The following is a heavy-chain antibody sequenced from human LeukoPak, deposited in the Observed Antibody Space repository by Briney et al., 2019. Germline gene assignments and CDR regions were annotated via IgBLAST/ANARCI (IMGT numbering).Heavy chain of an antibody. V-gene: IGHV3-30-3*01. D-gene: IGHD3-22*01. Sequence: GGSLRLSCAASGFTFSSYAMYWVRQAPGKGLEWVAVISYDATNKYYADSVKGRFTISRDNSKNTLYLQMNSLRVEDTAVYYCATYSSLNTREFQYWGQGTLVTVSP. J-gene: IGHJ1*01. CDR1: GFTFSSYA. CDR3: ATYSSLNTREFQY. CDR2: ISYDATNK.